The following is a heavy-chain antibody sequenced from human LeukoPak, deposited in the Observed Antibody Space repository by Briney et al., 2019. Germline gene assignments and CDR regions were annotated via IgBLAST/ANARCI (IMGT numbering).Heavy chain of an antibody. CDR3: NFWSGSDQYYYYYYMDV. V-gene: IGHV1-69*05. J-gene: IGHJ6*03. Sequence: SVKVSCKASGGTFSSYAISWVRQAPGQGLEWMGGIIPIFGTANYAQKFQGRVTITTDESTSTAYMELSSLRSEDTAVYYCNFWSGSDQYYYYYYMDVWGKGTTVTVSS. D-gene: IGHD3-3*01. CDR1: GGTFSSYA. CDR2: IIPIFGTA.